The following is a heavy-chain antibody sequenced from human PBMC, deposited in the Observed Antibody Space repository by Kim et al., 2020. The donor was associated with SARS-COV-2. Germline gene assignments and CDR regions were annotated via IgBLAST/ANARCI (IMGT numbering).Heavy chain of an antibody. CDR2: IDPSDSYS. CDR3: ARHASYYDSWSGIAF. D-gene: IGHD3-3*01. CDR1: GYTFRDYW. Sequence: GESLKISCEGTGYTFRDYWITWVRQMPGKGLEWMGRIDPSDSYSNYNPSFEGHVTMSVDKAANTAYLHWSSLKASDTAIYFCARHASYYDSWSGIAFWGQGTLVTVSS. J-gene: IGHJ4*02. V-gene: IGHV5-10-1*01.